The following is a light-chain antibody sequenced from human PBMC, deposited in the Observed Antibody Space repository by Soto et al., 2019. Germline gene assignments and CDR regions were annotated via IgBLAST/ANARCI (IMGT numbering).Light chain of an antibody. Sequence: QSVLTQPRSVSGSPGQSVTISCTGTSSDVGGYNHVSWYQQHPGKAPKLIIYDVSTRPSGVPDRFSGSKSGNTASLTISGPQAEDEADYYCTSFAPGRIYVFGSGNKVTVL. CDR1: SSDVGGYNH. J-gene: IGLJ1*01. CDR2: DVS. V-gene: IGLV2-11*01. CDR3: TSFAPGRIYV.